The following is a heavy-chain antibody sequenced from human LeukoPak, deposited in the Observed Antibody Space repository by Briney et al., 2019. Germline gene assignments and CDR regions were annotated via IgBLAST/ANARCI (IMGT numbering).Heavy chain of an antibody. CDR1: GFTFDDYA. Sequence: PGGSLRLSCAASGFTFDDYAMHWVRQAPGKGLEWVSVISWDGGSTYYADSVKGRFTISRDNSKNSLYLQMNSLRTEDTALYYCAKDIGSSGYPLGYWGQGNLVTVSS. J-gene: IGHJ4*02. CDR2: ISWDGGST. CDR3: AKDIGSSGYPLGY. D-gene: IGHD3-3*01. V-gene: IGHV3-43*02.